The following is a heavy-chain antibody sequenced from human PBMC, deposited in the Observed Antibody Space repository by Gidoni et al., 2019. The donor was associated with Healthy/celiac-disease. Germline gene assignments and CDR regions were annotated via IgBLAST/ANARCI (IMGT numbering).Heavy chain of an antibody. D-gene: IGHD2-2*01. CDR3: ATGYCSSTSCYQGYYYYMDV. Sequence: QVQLVQSGAEVKKPGASVKVSCKVSGYTLTELSMHWVRQAPGKGLEWMGGFDPEDGETIYAQKFQGRVTMTEDTSTDTAYMELSSLRSEDTAVYYCATGYCSSTSCYQGYYYYMDVWGKGTTVTVSS. J-gene: IGHJ6*03. V-gene: IGHV1-24*01. CDR1: GYTLTELS. CDR2: FDPEDGET.